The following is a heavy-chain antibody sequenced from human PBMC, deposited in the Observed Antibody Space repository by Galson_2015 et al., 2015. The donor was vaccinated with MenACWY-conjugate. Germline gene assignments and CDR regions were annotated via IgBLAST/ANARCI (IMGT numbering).Heavy chain of an antibody. V-gene: IGHV1-18*01. J-gene: IGHJ6*03. CDR2: ISAYNGNT. CDR1: GYTFTSYG. Sequence: QSGAEVKKPGASVKVSCKASGYTFTSYGISWVRQAPGQGLEWMGWISAYNGNTNYAQKLQGRVTMTTDTSTSTAYMELRSLRSDDTAVYYCARRYSSSWYGGHYYYYYMDVWGKGTTVTVSS. D-gene: IGHD6-13*01. CDR3: ARRYSSSWYGGHYYYYYMDV.